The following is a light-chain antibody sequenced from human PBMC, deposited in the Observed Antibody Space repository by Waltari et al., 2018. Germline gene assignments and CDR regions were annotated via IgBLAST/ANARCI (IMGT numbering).Light chain of an antibody. CDR2: GTF. Sequence: DTVLTQSPALLSVSPGEVVPLSCRASQSVSTFLAWYQQNPGQAPRLLIYGTFTRATGVSARFSGSGYGTEFTLTITNLQAEDSAVYYCQQYNNWPPPYAFGQGTKLEIK. CDR3: QQYNNWPPPYA. V-gene: IGKV3-15*01. J-gene: IGKJ2*01. CDR1: QSVSTF.